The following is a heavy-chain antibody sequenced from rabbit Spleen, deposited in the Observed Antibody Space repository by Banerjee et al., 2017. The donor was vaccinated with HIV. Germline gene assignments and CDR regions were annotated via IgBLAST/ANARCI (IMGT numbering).Heavy chain of an antibody. CDR2: IDPVFGVA. J-gene: IGHJ6*01. Sequence: QLGESGGGLVKPEGSLTLTCKASGFTLSRYYMNWVRQAPGKGLEWIGYIDPVFGVAYYANWVNGRFSISRENAQNTVFLQMTSLTAADTATYFCARDGVGGSYFALWGPGTLVTVS. D-gene: IGHD8-1*01. V-gene: IGHV1S7*01. CDR3: ARDGVGGSYFAL. CDR1: GFTLSRYY.